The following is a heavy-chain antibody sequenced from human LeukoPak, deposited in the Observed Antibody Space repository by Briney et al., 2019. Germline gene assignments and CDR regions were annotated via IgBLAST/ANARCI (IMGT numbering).Heavy chain of an antibody. CDR2: IYPGDSDT. V-gene: IGHV5-51*01. CDR1: GYSFTNYW. D-gene: IGHD4-17*01. CDR3: ASQTTVPRVDAFNV. Sequence: GESLKISCKGSGYSFTNYWIGWVRQMSGKGLEWMGIIYPGDSDTRYSPSFQGQVTISADKPVSSAYLQWNSLKASDTAMYYCASQTTVPRVDAFNVWGQGTVVTVSS. J-gene: IGHJ3*01.